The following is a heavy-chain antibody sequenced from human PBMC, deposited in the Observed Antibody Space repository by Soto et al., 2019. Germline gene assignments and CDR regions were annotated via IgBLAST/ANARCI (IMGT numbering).Heavy chain of an antibody. D-gene: IGHD5-12*01. CDR1: GGTFSSYA. Sequence: QVQLVQSGAEVKKPGSSVKVSCKASGGTFSSYAISWVRQAPGQGLEWMGGIIPIFSTANYAQKFQGRVTITADESTSTAYMELSSLRSEDTAVYYCARDLDRGYSGYDSGIGAFDIWGQGTMVTVSS. CDR3: ARDLDRGYSGYDSGIGAFDI. CDR2: IIPIFSTA. V-gene: IGHV1-69*01. J-gene: IGHJ3*02.